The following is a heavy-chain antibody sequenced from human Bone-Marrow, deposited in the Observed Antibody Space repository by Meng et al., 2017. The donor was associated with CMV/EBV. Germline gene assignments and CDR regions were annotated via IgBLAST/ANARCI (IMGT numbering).Heavy chain of an antibody. D-gene: IGHD4-17*01. CDR1: GFTFSSYA. CDR2: ISYDGSNK. Sequence: GGSLRLSCAASGFTFSSYAMHWVRQAPGKGLEWVAVISYDGSNKYYADSVKGRFTISRDNSKNTLYLQMNSLRAEDTAVYYCATPIFYGDHGVDWGQGTLVTGYS. J-gene: IGHJ4*02. V-gene: IGHV3-30*04. CDR3: ATPIFYGDHGVD.